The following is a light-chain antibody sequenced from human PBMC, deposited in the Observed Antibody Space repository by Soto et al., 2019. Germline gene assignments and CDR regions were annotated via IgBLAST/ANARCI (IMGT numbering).Light chain of an antibody. CDR1: SSDVGGYNY. CDR3: CSYAGSYTYV. V-gene: IGLV2-11*01. CDR2: DVS. Sequence: QSVLTQPRSGSGSPGQSVTISCTGTSSDVGGYNYVSWYQQHPGKAPKFMIYDVSKRPSGVPDRFSGSKSGNTASLTISGLQAEDDADYYCCSYAGSYTYVFGTGTKVTVL. J-gene: IGLJ1*01.